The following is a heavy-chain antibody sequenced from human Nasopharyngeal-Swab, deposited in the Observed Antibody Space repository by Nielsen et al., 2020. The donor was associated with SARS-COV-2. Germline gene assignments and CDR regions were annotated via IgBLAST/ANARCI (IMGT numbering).Heavy chain of an antibody. CDR2: ISTGGTT. CDR1: AFTFPYNS. J-gene: IGHJ6*03. V-gene: IGHV3-53*01. Sequence: GESLKISFAPSAFTFPYNSISWVRQAPGKGLEWVSLISTGGTTSYADSVKGRFTISRDISKNTLYLQMNSLRAEDTAVYYCARDRGFDGYYYMDVWGKGTTVTVSS. D-gene: IGHD3-10*01. CDR3: ARDRGFDGYYYMDV.